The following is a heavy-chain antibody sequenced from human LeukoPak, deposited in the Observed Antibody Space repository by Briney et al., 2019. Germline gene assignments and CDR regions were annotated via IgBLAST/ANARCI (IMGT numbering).Heavy chain of an antibody. V-gene: IGHV1-2*02. J-gene: IGHJ5*02. CDR3: ARDLYGSGSYYWFDP. CDR1: GYTFTSYY. CDR2: INPNSGGT. Sequence: ASVKVSCKASGYTFTSYYMHWVRQAPGQGLEWMGWINPNSGGTNYAQKFQGRVTMTRDTSISTAYMELSRLRSDDTAVYYCARDLYGSGSYYWFDPWGQGTLVTVSS. D-gene: IGHD3-10*01.